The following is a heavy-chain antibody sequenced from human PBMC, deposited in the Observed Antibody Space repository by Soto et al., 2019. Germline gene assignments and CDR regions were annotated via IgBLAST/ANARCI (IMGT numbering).Heavy chain of an antibody. D-gene: IGHD1-26*01. CDR2: VYHSGST. CDR1: GGSISSGGYS. CDR3: ARVSVGGPGDGNFDY. Sequence: QLQLQESGSGLVKPSQTLSLTCAVSGGSISSGGYSWSWIRQPPGKGLEWVGYVYHSGSTYYNPSLNSRVTIAVDRSKIQFSLKLSSVTAADTAVYYCARVSVGGPGDGNFDYLGQGTPVTVSS. J-gene: IGHJ4*02. V-gene: IGHV4-30-2*01.